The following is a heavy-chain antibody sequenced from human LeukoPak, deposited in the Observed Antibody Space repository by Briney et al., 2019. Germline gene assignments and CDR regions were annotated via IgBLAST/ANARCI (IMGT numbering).Heavy chain of an antibody. CDR1: GYTFTGYY. V-gene: IGHV1-2*04. D-gene: IGHD5-12*01. Sequence: ASVKVSCKASGYTFTGYYMHCVRQAPGQRLEWMGWINPNSGGTNYAQKFQGWVTMTRDTSISTAYMELSRLRSDDTAVYYCARVNSGYELDYWGQGTLVTVSS. CDR3: ARVNSGYELDY. J-gene: IGHJ4*02. CDR2: INPNSGGT.